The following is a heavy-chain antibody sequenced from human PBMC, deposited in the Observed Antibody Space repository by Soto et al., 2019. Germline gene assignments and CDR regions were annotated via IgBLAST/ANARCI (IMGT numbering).Heavy chain of an antibody. Sequence: EVQLVESGGGLEQPGGSLRLSCAASGFTFSSYSMNWVRQSPGMGLEWIAYIGSTSSLKYYADSVKGRFTISRDNAKNTLYLQMNNLAAGDTAVYYCTTDFWRAYYDAIDVWGTGTTVIVSS. V-gene: IGHV3-48*01. J-gene: IGHJ6*04. CDR2: IGSTSSLK. CDR1: GFTFSSYS. D-gene: IGHD3-3*01. CDR3: TTDFWRAYYDAIDV.